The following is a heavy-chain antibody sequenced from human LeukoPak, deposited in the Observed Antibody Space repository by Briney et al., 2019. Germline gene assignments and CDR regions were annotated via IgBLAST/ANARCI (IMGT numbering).Heavy chain of an antibody. CDR1: GGSVVSSNW. CDR3: ARQRQRIYSFDY. D-gene: IGHD3-10*01. Sequence: SETLSLTCAVSGGSVVSSNWWSWVRQAPGKGLEWIGYIFYSGSTYYNPSLKSRFTISVDTSKNQFSLKLSSGTAADTAVYFCARQRQRIYSFDYWGQGTLVTVSS. J-gene: IGHJ4*02. CDR2: IFYSGST. V-gene: IGHV4-4*02.